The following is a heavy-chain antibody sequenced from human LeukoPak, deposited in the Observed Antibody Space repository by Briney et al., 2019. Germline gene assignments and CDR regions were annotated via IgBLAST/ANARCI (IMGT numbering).Heavy chain of an antibody. CDR3: ARYSDNWFDP. D-gene: IGHD6-13*01. Sequence: SETLSLTCAVSGGSISSYYWSWIRQPPGKGLEWIGYIYYSGGTNYNPPLKSRVTISVDTSKNQFSLKLSSVTAADTAVYYCARYSDNWFDPWGQGTLVTVSS. CDR1: GGSISSYY. V-gene: IGHV4-59*01. J-gene: IGHJ5*02. CDR2: IYYSGGT.